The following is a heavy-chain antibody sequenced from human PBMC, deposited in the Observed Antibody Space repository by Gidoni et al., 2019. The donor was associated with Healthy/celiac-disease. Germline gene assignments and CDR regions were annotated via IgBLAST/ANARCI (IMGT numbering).Heavy chain of an antibody. J-gene: IGHJ4*02. V-gene: IGHV4-59*08. CDR2: IYYSGRT. CDR3: ARDSVGATDY. CDR1: GGSISSYY. Sequence: QVQLQESGPGLVKPSETLSLTCTVSGGSISSYYWSWIRQPPGKGLEWIVYIYYSGRTNYNPSLKSRVTISVDTSKNQFSLKLSSVTAAATAVYYCARDSVGATDYWGQGTLVTVSS. D-gene: IGHD1-26*01.